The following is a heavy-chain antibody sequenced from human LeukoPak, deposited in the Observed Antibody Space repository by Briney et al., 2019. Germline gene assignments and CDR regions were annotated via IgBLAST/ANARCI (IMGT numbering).Heavy chain of an antibody. CDR1: GFPFNAYW. V-gene: IGHV3-23*01. D-gene: IGHD6-19*01. Sequence: GGSLRLSCAASGFPFNAYWMTWVRQAPGKGLEWVSAISGSGGSTYYADSVKGRFTISRDNSKNTLYLQMNSLRAEDTAVYYCAKDIAVAGTHFDYWGQGTLVTVSS. J-gene: IGHJ4*02. CDR2: ISGSGGST. CDR3: AKDIAVAGTHFDY.